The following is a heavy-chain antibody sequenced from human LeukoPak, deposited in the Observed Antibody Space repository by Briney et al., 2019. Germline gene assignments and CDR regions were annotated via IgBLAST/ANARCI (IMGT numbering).Heavy chain of an antibody. CDR3: VRRAGGYSHPYDY. CDR1: GFTLSSFA. CDR2: ISSSGGST. D-gene: IGHD4-23*01. V-gene: IGHV3-23*01. J-gene: IGHJ4*02. Sequence: PGGSLRLSCAASGFTLSSFAMSWVRQAPGKGLQWVSGISSSGGSTYYVDSVKGRFTISTDNSKNTLYLQMNSLRAEDTAVYYCVRRAGGYSHPYDYWGQGTLVSVSS.